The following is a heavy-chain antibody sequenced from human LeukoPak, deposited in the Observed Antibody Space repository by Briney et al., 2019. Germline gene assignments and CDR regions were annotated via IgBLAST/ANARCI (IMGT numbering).Heavy chain of an antibody. Sequence: SETLSLTCTVSGGSISSYYWSWIRRPPGKGLEWIGYIYYGGSTNYNPSLKSRVTISVDTSKNQFSLKLSSVTAADTAVYYCARDYSGSHDYWGQGTLVTVSS. J-gene: IGHJ4*02. CDR3: ARDYSGSHDY. V-gene: IGHV4-59*01. D-gene: IGHD1-26*01. CDR2: IYYGGST. CDR1: GGSISSYY.